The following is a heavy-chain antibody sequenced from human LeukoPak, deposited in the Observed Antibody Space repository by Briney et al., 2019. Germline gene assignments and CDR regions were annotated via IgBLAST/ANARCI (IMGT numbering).Heavy chain of an antibody. CDR2: VDPEDGET. V-gene: IGHV1-69-2*01. CDR3: ATVESRELRLLFHDAFDT. Sequence: GATVKISCKASGYTFTDYYMHWVQQAPGKGLEWMGRVDPEDGETIYAEKFQGRVTITADTSTDTAYMELSSLRSEDTAVYYCATVESRELRLLFHDAFDTWGQGTMVTVSS. D-gene: IGHD1-7*01. CDR1: GYTFTDYY. J-gene: IGHJ3*02.